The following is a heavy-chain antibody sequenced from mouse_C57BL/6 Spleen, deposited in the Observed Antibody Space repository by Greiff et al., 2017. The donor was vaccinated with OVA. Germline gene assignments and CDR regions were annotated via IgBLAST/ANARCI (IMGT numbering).Heavy chain of an antibody. CDR1: GYAFTSSW. CDR3: ARRYYDYDGWYFDV. V-gene: IGHV1-82*01. Sequence: QVQLQQSGPELVKPGASVKISCKASGYAFTSSWMNWVKQRPGKGLEWIGRIYPGDGDTNYNGKFKGKATLTAYKSSSTAYMQLSSLTSEDSAVYFCARRYYDYDGWYFDVWGTGTTVTVSS. D-gene: IGHD2-4*01. CDR2: IYPGDGDT. J-gene: IGHJ1*03.